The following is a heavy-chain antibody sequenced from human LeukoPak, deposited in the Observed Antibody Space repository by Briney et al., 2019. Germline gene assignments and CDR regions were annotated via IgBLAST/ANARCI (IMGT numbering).Heavy chain of an antibody. CDR2: IYPNDSDI. J-gene: IGHJ5*02. Sequence: GESLKISCKASGFNFRTFWIGWVRQMRGKGLEWMGVIYPNDSDIRYSPSFQGQVTISADKSINTAYLQWSSLKASDCAMYYCEKTSGAPWGQGTLVTVSS. D-gene: IGHD1-26*01. V-gene: IGHV5-51*01. CDR1: GFNFRTFW. CDR3: EKTSGAP.